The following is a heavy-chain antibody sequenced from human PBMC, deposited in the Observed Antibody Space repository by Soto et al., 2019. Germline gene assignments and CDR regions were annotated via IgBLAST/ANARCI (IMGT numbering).Heavy chain of an antibody. Sequence: QVQLQESGPGLVKPSQTLSLTCTVSGGSISSSDSHWSWIRQPPGTGLEWIGYISYSGYTSYTPSLKSRVTISLDTSNNQFSLNLNSVTAADSAVYYCARARTGTSEYDYWGQGTLVTVSS. J-gene: IGHJ4*02. V-gene: IGHV4-30-4*01. CDR2: ISYSGYT. D-gene: IGHD1-1*01. CDR1: GGSISSSDSH. CDR3: ARARTGTSEYDY.